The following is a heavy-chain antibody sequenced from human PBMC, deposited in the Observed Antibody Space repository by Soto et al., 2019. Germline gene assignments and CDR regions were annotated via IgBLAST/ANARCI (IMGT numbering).Heavy chain of an antibody. CDR3: ARAQYCGGDCYHLFDY. J-gene: IGHJ4*02. CDR1: GGTFSSHA. Sequence: SVKVSCKASGGTFSSHAISWVRQAPGQGLEWIGGITPIFRTAHYAQKFQGRVTITADESTSTAFMELSGLRSDDTAVYYCARAQYCGGDCYHLFDYWGQGTLVTVSS. V-gene: IGHV1-69*13. D-gene: IGHD2-21*02. CDR2: ITPIFRTA.